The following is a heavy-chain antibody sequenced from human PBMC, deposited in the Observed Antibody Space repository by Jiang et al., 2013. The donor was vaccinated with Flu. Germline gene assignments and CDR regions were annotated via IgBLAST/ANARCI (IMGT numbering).Heavy chain of an antibody. CDR3: ARRSGGWYFEH. D-gene: IGHD2-15*01. CDR1: GGSFTGYY. V-gene: IGHV4-34*01. CDR2: IYHTGRT. Sequence: LLKPSETLSLTCALSGGSFTGYYWSWIRQSPGRGLECLGEIYHTGRTRYNPSLEGRVIISIDTSDNEFSLKLTSVTAADTAVYYCARRSGGWYFEHWGQGTPVTVSS. J-gene: IGHJ4*02.